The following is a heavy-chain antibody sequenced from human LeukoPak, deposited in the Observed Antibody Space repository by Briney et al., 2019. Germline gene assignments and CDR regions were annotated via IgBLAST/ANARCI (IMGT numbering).Heavy chain of an antibody. D-gene: IGHD6-13*01. CDR1: GGSFSGYY. J-gene: IGHJ4*02. CDR2: INHSGST. V-gene: IGHV4-34*01. CDR3: AKSGYSSSWYPRY. Sequence: PTETLSLTCAVYGGSFSGYYWSWIRQPPGKGLEWIGEINHSGSTNYNPSLKGRATISVDTSKNQFSLKLSSVTAADTAVYYCAKSGYSSSWYPRYWGQGTLVTVSS.